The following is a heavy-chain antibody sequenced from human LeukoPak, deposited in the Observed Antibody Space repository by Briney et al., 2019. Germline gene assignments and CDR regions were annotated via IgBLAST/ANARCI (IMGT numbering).Heavy chain of an antibody. V-gene: IGHV3-20*01. D-gene: IGHD6-6*01. Sequence: RPGGSLRLSCAASGFTFDDYGMSWVRQAPGKGLEWVSGINWSGGSTGYADSVKGRFTISRDNAKNSLYLQMNSLRAEDTALYHCARDGGAARPDFRPGDYYYYYMDVWGKGTTVTVSS. J-gene: IGHJ6*03. CDR2: INWSGGST. CDR3: ARDGGAARPDFRPGDYYYYYMDV. CDR1: GFTFDDYG.